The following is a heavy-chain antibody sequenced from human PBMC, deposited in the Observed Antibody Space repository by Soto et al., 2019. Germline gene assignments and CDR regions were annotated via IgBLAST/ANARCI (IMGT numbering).Heavy chain of an antibody. CDR1: GYMFRSYG. Sequence: QVQLVQSGAEVKKPGASVKVSCKASGYMFRSYGITWVRQAPGQGLEWMGWISGYNGNTKYAQKLQDRVTMTTDTSTNTAYMELRSLRPDDTAVYYCARVALHWPMTPTYYFDYWGQGTLVTVSS. CDR2: ISGYNGNT. V-gene: IGHV1-18*01. D-gene: IGHD3-22*01. J-gene: IGHJ4*02. CDR3: ARVALHWPMTPTYYFDY.